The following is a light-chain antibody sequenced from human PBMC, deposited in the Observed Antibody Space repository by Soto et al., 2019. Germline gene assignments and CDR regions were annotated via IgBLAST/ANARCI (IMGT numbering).Light chain of an antibody. J-gene: IGLJ3*02. CDR2: RND. CDR3: AAWDDSLSVLV. CDR1: TSNIGTNY. Sequence: QSVLTQPHSASGAPGQRVTISCSGRTSNIGTNYVFWYQHLPGTAPKLLIYRNDQRPSGVPDRFSGSKSGTSASLAISGLRSEDEADYYCAAWDDSLSVLVFGGGTKLTVL. V-gene: IGLV1-47*01.